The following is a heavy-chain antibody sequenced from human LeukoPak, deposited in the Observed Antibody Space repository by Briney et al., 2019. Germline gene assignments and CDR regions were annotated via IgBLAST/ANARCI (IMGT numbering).Heavy chain of an antibody. Sequence: GGSPRLSCAASGFTFSNYDMSWVRQAPGKGLEWVSSIRGNGDSTYYAESVKGRFTISRDNSKNTLYLQMNSLRAEDTAVYYCAKSRGEIWFGAFDYWGQGTLVTVSS. CDR3: AKSRGEIWFGAFDY. D-gene: IGHD3-10*01. CDR1: GFTFSNYD. V-gene: IGHV3-23*01. J-gene: IGHJ4*02. CDR2: IRGNGDST.